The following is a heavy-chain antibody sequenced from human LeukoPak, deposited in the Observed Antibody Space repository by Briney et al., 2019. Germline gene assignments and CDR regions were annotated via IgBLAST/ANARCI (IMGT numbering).Heavy chain of an antibody. CDR1: GYTFTSYY. V-gene: IGHV1-46*01. CDR3: AGDQDYYDSSGKFDP. J-gene: IGHJ5*02. D-gene: IGHD3-22*01. Sequence: ASVKVSCKASGYTFTSYYMHWVRQAPGQGLEWMGIINPSGGSTSYAQKLQGRVTMTRDTSTSTVYMELSSLRSEDTAVYYCAGDQDYYDSSGKFDPWGQGTLVTVSS. CDR2: INPSGGST.